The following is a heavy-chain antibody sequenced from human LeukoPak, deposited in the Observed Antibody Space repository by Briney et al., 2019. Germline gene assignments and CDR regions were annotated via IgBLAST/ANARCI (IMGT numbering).Heavy chain of an antibody. V-gene: IGHV3-23*01. D-gene: IGHD2-15*01. CDR3: AKSGLNRFDY. Sequence: GGSLRLSCAASGFTFSSFAMSWVRQAPGKGLEWVSGISGSGGSGSTYYADSVKGRFTISRDNSKNTLYLQMNSLRAGDTAVYYCAKSGLNRFDYWGQGTLVTVSS. J-gene: IGHJ4*02. CDR1: GFTFSSFA. CDR2: ISGSGGSGST.